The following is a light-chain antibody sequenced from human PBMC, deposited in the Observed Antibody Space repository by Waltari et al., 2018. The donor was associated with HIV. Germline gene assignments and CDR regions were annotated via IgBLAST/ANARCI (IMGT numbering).Light chain of an antibody. J-gene: IGLJ3*02. Sequence: QSVLTQPPSATGTPGQRVTIPCSGSRSHIGSNYVHWYQQLPGTTPKLLIYRNNQRPSGVPDRFSASKSGTSASLAIRGLRSEDEGDYYCAAWDDSLGGRGLFGGGTRLTVL. V-gene: IGLV1-47*01. CDR2: RNN. CDR3: AAWDDSLGGRGL. CDR1: RSHIGSNY.